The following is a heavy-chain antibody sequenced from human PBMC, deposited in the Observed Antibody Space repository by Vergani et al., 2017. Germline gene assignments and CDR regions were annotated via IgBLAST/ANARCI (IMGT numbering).Heavy chain of an antibody. CDR2: VSGSSATP. V-gene: IGHV3-23*04. CDR3: TKGSRGYTGYFFDY. J-gene: IGHJ4*02. CDR1: GFTFDDYA. Sequence: EVQLVESGGGLVQPGRSLRLSCAASGFTFDDYAMHWVRQAPGKGLEWVSSVSGSSATPYYADSVKGRFIISRDNSKNPLHLQMNSLRADDTAVYYCTKGSRGYTGYFFDYWGQGTLATVSS. D-gene: IGHD5-12*01.